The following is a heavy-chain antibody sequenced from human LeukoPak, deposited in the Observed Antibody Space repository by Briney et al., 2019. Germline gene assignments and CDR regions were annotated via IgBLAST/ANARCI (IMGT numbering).Heavy chain of an antibody. D-gene: IGHD3-3*01. Sequence: SGTLSLTCAVYGGSFSGYYWSWIRQPPGKGLEWIGEINHSGSTNYNPSLKSLVTISVDTSKNQFSLKLSSVTAADTAVYYCARGSTVERFLEWFPTYYFDYWGQGTLVTVSS. V-gene: IGHV4-34*01. CDR3: ARGSTVERFLEWFPTYYFDY. CDR1: GGSFSGYY. J-gene: IGHJ4*02. CDR2: INHSGST.